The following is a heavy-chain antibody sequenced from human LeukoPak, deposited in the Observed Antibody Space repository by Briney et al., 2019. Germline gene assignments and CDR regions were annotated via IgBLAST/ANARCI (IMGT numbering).Heavy chain of an antibody. J-gene: IGHJ4*02. CDR3: ASGEDTAMVN. CDR2: INHSGST. CDR1: GGSFSGHF. Sequence: PSETLSLTCAVYGGSFSGHFWSWIRQPPGKGLEWIGEINHSGSTNYNPSLKSRVTISIDTSKNQFSLKLSSMTAADTAVYYCASGEDTAMVNWGQGTLVTVSS. V-gene: IGHV4-34*01. D-gene: IGHD5-18*01.